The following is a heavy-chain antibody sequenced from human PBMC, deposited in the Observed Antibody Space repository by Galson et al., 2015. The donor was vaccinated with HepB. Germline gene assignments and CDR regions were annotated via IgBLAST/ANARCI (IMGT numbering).Heavy chain of an antibody. V-gene: IGHV2-70*01. D-gene: IGHD2-15*01. CDR3: ARGSGGSCYPPVAIDY. Sequence: PALVKPTQPLTLTCTFSVFSLSTRGMCVSWIRQPPGKALEWLALIDWDDDKYYSTSLKTRLTISKDTSKNQVVLTMTNMDPVDTATYYCARGSGGSCYPPVAIDYWGQGTLVTVSS. CDR2: IDWDDDK. J-gene: IGHJ4*02. CDR1: VFSLSTRGMC.